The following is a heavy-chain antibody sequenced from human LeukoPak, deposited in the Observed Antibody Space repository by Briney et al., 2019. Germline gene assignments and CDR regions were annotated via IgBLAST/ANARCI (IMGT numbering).Heavy chain of an antibody. V-gene: IGHV1-24*01. Sequence: GASVKVSCKASGYTFTSYDINWVRQAPGRGLEWMGGFDPEDGETIYAQKFQGRVTMTEDTSTDTAYMELSSLRSEDTAVYYCATDPPGMAGTYYYYGMDVWGQGTTVTVSS. J-gene: IGHJ6*02. D-gene: IGHD1-1*01. CDR2: FDPEDGET. CDR1: GYTFTSYD. CDR3: ATDPPGMAGTYYYYGMDV.